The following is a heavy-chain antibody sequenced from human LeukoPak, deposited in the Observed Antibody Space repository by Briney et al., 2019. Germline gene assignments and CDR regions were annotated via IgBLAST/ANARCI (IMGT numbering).Heavy chain of an antibody. CDR1: GGSFSGYY. V-gene: IGHV4-34*01. CDR3: ARDYSGSYYDRAFDI. Sequence: SETLSLTCAVYGGSFSGYYWSWIRQPPGKGLEWIGEINHSGSTNYNPSLKSRVTISVDTSKNQFSLKLSSVTAADTAVYYCARDYSGSYYDRAFDIWAKGQWSPSLQ. CDR2: INHSGST. D-gene: IGHD1-26*01. J-gene: IGHJ3*02.